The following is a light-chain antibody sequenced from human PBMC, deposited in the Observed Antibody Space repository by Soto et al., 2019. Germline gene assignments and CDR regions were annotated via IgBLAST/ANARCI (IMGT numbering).Light chain of an antibody. J-gene: IGKJ1*01. CDR2: GAS. CDR3: QQYAGSPPWT. CDR1: QSVSNNF. V-gene: IGKV3-20*01. Sequence: EIVLTQSPGTLSLSPGERATLSCRASQSVSNNFVAWYQQKPGQAPRLLISGASTRATDFPDRFSGSGSGTDLTLTISRLEPEDFAVHYCQQYAGSPPWTFGQGTKVEIK.